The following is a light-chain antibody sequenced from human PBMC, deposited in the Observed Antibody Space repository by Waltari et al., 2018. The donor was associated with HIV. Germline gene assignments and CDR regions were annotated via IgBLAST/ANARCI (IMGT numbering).Light chain of an antibody. Sequence: EIVLTQSPATLSLSPGARATLSCRVSQSVGTYLVLYQHKPGQAPRLLVFDASKRATGIPAKFIGSGSGTDFTLTISSLEPEDFGLYYCQQRRDWPRTFGQGTKLEI. CDR1: QSVGTY. J-gene: IGKJ2*01. V-gene: IGKV3-11*01. CDR3: QQRRDWPRT. CDR2: DAS.